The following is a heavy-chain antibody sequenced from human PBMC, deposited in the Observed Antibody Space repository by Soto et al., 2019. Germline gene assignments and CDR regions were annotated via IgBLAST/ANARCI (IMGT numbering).Heavy chain of an antibody. CDR2: ISGSGGST. Sequence: EVQLLESGGGLVQPGGSLRLSCAASGFTFSSYAMSWVRQAPGKGLEWVSAISGSGGSTYYADSVKGRFTISRDNSKNPLYLQINSLRAEDTAVYYCAKGGQLVRNAEDWGQGTLVTVSS. CDR1: GFTFSSYA. J-gene: IGHJ4*02. V-gene: IGHV3-23*01. CDR3: AKGGQLVRNAED. D-gene: IGHD6-6*01.